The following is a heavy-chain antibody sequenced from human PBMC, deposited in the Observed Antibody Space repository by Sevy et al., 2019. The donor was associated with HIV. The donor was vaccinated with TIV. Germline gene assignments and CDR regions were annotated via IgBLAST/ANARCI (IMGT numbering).Heavy chain of an antibody. CDR3: AKFRGFVVAPRLSYHYGMDV. CDR2: ISASGGST. J-gene: IGHJ6*02. CDR1: GFTFSSYA. V-gene: IGHV3-23*01. Sequence: GGSLRLSCAASGFTFSSYAMSWVRQTPGKGLEWVSVISASGGSTYYADSVQGRFTISIDNSKNTLFLQMSSLRAEDTAIYCCAKFRGFVVAPRLSYHYGMDVWGQGTTVTVSS. D-gene: IGHD5-12*01.